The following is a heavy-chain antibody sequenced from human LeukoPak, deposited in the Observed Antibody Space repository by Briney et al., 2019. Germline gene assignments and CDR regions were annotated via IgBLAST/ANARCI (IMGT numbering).Heavy chain of an antibody. Sequence: GASVKVSCKASGYTFTGYYMHWVRQAPGKGLEWMGRINPNSGGTNYAQKFQGRVTMNRDTYISAAYMELSRLRSDDTAVYYCARDHGDYDVVYHYYYMDVWGKGTTVTVSS. CDR1: GYTFTGYY. CDR2: INPNSGGT. V-gene: IGHV1-2*06. J-gene: IGHJ6*03. D-gene: IGHD4-17*01. CDR3: ARDHGDYDVVYHYYYMDV.